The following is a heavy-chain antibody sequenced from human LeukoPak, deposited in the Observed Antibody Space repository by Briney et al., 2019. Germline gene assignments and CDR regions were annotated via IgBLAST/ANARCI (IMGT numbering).Heavy chain of an antibody. Sequence: KPSETLSLTCAVYGGSFSGYYWSWIRQPPGKGLEWIGEINHSGSTNYNPSLKSRVTISVDTSKNQFSLKLSSVTAADTAVYYCARTNYDFWSGYFTSYYFDYWGQGTLVTVSS. CDR1: GGSFSGYY. V-gene: IGHV4-34*01. CDR3: ARTNYDFWSGYFTSYYFDY. D-gene: IGHD3-3*01. CDR2: INHSGST. J-gene: IGHJ4*02.